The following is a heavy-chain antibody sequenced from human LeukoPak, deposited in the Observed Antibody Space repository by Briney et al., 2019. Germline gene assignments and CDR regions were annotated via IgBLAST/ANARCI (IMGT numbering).Heavy chain of an antibody. CDR3: ARLRVTTGFDY. CDR1: DGSITRSSYY. J-gene: IGHJ4*02. CDR2: IYYSGIA. Sequence: SETLSLTCTVSDGSITRSSYYWGWIRQTPEEGLDWIGSIYYSGIAYYNPSLQGRVTMSVDTSKNQFSLKLNSVTVADTAVYYCARLRVTTGFDYWDQGIPVTVSS. D-gene: IGHD2-21*02. V-gene: IGHV4-39*01.